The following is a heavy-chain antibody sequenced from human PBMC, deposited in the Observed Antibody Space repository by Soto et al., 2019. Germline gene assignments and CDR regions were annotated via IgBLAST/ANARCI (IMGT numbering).Heavy chain of an antibody. CDR1: GYTFTSYG. CDR2: ISAYNGNT. J-gene: IGHJ6*03. D-gene: IGHD3-10*01. Sequence: QVQLVQSGAEVKKPGASVKVSCKASGYTFTSYGISWVRQAPGQGLEWMGWISAYNGNTNYAQKLQGRVTMTTDTSTSTAYMELRSLRSDDTAVYYCARRGYGSGSYLRIKPDYYYMDVWGKGTTVTVSS. CDR3: ARRGYGSGSYLRIKPDYYYMDV. V-gene: IGHV1-18*01.